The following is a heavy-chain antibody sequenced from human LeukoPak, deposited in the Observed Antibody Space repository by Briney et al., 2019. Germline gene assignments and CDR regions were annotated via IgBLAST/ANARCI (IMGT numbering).Heavy chain of an antibody. Sequence: SDTLSLTCTVPGGPISSYYWSWLRQPPGKSLEWIGYIYYSGSTKDNPSLKSRVTISVDTSKNQFSLKLSSVTAADTAVYYCARTYYDFWSGSYYSYMDVWGKGTTVTVSS. J-gene: IGHJ6*03. CDR1: GGPISSYY. V-gene: IGHV4-59*07. D-gene: IGHD3-3*01. CDR3: ARTYYDFWSGSYYSYMDV. CDR2: IYYSGST.